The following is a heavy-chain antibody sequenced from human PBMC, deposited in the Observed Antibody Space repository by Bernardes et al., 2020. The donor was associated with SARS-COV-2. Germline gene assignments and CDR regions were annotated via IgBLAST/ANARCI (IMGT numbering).Heavy chain of an antibody. D-gene: IGHD1-26*01. CDR2: INPNSGGT. CDR3: ASLDGSLDAFDI. J-gene: IGHJ3*02. Sequence: ASVKVSCKASGYTFTGYYMHWVRQAPGQGLEWMGRINPNSGGTNYAQKFQGRVTMTRDTSISTAYMELSRLRSDDTAVYYCASLDGSLDAFDIWGQGTMVTVSS. CDR1: GYTFTGYY. V-gene: IGHV1-2*06.